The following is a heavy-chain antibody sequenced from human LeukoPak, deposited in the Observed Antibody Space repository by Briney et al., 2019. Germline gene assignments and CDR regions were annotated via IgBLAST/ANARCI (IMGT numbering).Heavy chain of an antibody. CDR3: ARPGYNYGYSYFDY. J-gene: IGHJ4*02. D-gene: IGHD5-18*01. V-gene: IGHV1-18*01. Sequence: ASVTVSCTASGYTFTSYGISWVRQAPGQGLEWMGWISAYNGNTNYAQKLQGRVTMTTDTSTSTAYMELRSLRSDDTAVYYCARPGYNYGYSYFDYWGQGTLVTVSS. CDR1: GYTFTSYG. CDR2: ISAYNGNT.